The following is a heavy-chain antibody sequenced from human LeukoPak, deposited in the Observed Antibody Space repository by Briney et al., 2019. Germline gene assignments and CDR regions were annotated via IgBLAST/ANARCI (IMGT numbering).Heavy chain of an antibody. CDR3: AAGHYWFDP. V-gene: IGHV1-2*02. CDR2: INPNSGGT. J-gene: IGHJ5*02. CDR1: GYTFTGYY. Sequence: ASVKVSCKASGYTFTGYYIHWVRQAPGQGLEWMGWINPNSGGTNYAQKFQDTVTMTRDTSISTAYMELRSLRSDDTAVYYCAAGHYWFDPWGQGTLVTVSS.